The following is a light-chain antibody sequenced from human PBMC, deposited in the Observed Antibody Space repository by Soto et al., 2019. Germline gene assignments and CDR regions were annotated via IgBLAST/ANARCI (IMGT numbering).Light chain of an antibody. V-gene: IGKV1-39*01. CDR1: QSISSY. CDR3: QQSYSTPLT. CDR2: AAS. J-gene: IGKJ3*01. Sequence: DIQMTQSPSSLSASVGDRVTITCRASQSISSYLNWYQQKPGKAPKLLIYAASSLQSGVPSRFTGSGSGTAFTLTISSRQPEDFATYYCQQSYSTPLTFGPGTKVDIK.